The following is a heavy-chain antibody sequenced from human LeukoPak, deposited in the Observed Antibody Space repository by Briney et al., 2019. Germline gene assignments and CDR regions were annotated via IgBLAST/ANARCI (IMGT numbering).Heavy chain of an antibody. CDR2: IYYSGST. V-gene: IGHV4-59*01. CDR1: GGSISSYY. Sequence: SETLSLTCTVSGGSISSYYWSWIRQPPGKGLEWIGYIYYSGSTNYNPSLKSRVTISVDTSKNQFSLKLSSVTAADTAVYYCARAYYYDTSDYYIFDHWGQGTTVTVSS. D-gene: IGHD3-22*01. J-gene: IGHJ4*02. CDR3: ARAYYYDTSDYYIFDH.